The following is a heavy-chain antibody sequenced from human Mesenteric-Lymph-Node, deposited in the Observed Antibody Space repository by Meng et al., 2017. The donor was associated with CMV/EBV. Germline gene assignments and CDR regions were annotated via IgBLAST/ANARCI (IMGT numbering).Heavy chain of an antibody. CDR3: ARGRKTTYGVLYYYGMDV. CDR1: GYSFSSYD. J-gene: IGHJ6*02. CDR2: MNPNSGKS. D-gene: IGHD2-8*01. Sequence: ASVKVSCKASGYSFSSYDIYWVRQATGQGLEWMGWMNPNSGKSGYAQNLQGRVTMTRDVSINTAYMEVSSLTSDDTAVYYCARGRKTTYGVLYYYGMDVWGQGTTVTVSS. V-gene: IGHV1-8*01.